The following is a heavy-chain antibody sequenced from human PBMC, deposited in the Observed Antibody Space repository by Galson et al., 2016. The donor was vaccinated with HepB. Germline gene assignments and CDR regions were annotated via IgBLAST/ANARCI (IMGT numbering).Heavy chain of an antibody. CDR2: IYHSGNS. CDR1: GDSLTRGSFY. V-gene: IGHV4-31*03. CDR3: ARAPGSFDI. J-gene: IGHJ3*02. Sequence: TLSLTCTVSGDSLTRGSFYWTWIRQLPGKGLEWIGYIYHSGNSHYNPSLKSRVTMSVDTSKNQLSLNLTSVTAADTAVYYCARAPGSFDIWGRGTMVAVSS.